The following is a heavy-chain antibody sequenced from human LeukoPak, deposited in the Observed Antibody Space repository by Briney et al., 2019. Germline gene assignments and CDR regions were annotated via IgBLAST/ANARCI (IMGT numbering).Heavy chain of an antibody. V-gene: IGHV4-39*01. Sequence: PSETLSLTCTVSGGSISSSSYYWGWIRQPPGKGLEWTGSIYYSGSTYYNPSLKSRVTIFVDTSKNQFSLKLSSVTASDTAVYYCARLATGLRLSPEYYYMDVWGKGTTVTVSS. J-gene: IGHJ6*03. D-gene: IGHD3-3*01. CDR3: ARLATGLRLSPEYYYMDV. CDR2: IYYSGST. CDR1: GGSISSSSYY.